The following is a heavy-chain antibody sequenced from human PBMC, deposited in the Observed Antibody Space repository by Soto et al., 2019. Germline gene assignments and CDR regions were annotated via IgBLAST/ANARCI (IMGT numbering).Heavy chain of an antibody. J-gene: IGHJ6*01. V-gene: IGHV3-74*03. CDR1: VLNFSSYW. Sequence: WGALRVNCVSSVLNFSSYWMHWVGQAPGKGLEWLTRINGEGSYTTYADSVKGRFTISRDNAKNTLYLHLSSLRAEDTAIYYCPRGAGYHSYYHAMDVWGRGTTVTVSS. CDR2: INGEGSYT. CDR3: PRGAGYHSYYHAMDV. D-gene: IGHD2-2*01.